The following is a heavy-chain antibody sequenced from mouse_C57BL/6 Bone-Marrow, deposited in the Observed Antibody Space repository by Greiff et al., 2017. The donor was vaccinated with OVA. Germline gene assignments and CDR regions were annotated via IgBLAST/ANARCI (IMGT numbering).Heavy chain of an antibody. CDR1: GYSITSGYY. Sequence: EVHLVESGPGLVKPSQSLSLTCSVTGYSITSGYYWNWIRQFPGNKLEWMGYISYDGSNNYNPSLKNRISITRDTSKNQFFLKLNSVTTEDTATYYCARDEGIYYGYDGYFDVWGTGTTVTVSS. CDR3: ARDEGIYYGYDGYFDV. D-gene: IGHD2-2*01. CDR2: ISYDGSN. V-gene: IGHV3-6*01. J-gene: IGHJ1*03.